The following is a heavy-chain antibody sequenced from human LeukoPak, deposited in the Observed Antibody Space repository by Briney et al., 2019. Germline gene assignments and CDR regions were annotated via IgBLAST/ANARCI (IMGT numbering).Heavy chain of an antibody. V-gene: IGHV3-23*01. CDR2: ISGSGGST. D-gene: IGHD1-26*01. CDR1: GFTFSSYA. Sequence: GGSLRLSCAASGFTFSSYAMSWVRQAPGKGLEWVSAISGSGGSTYYADSVKGRFTISKDNSKNTLYLQMNSLRAEDTAVYYCASPSGSYYPSRVAWDYWGQGTLVTVSS. J-gene: IGHJ4*02. CDR3: ASPSGSYYPSRVAWDY.